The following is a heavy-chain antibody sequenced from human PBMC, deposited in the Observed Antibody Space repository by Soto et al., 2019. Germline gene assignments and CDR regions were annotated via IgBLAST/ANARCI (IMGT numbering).Heavy chain of an antibody. CDR1: GSTLGTYW. Sequence: EVQLVESGGGLVQPGGSLRLSCADLGSTLGTYWWNGVRQAPGKGLEWVANIKQDGTTKYYVDSVKGRFTISRDNAKNSLYLQMNSLRAEDTAVYYCAGGSGWLIKYWGQGTLVTVSS. CDR3: AGGSGWLIKY. V-gene: IGHV3-7*04. CDR2: IKQDGTTK. D-gene: IGHD6-19*01. J-gene: IGHJ4*02.